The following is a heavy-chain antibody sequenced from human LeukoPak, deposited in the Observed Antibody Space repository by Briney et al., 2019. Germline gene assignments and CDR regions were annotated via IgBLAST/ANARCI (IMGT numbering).Heavy chain of an antibody. J-gene: IGHJ4*02. CDR2: IWYDGSNR. Sequence: PGRSLRLSCAASGFTFSSYGMHWVRQAPGKGLEWVAVIWYDGSNRYYADSVKGRFTISRDNSKNTLYLQMNSLRAEDTAVYYCASTSSGTLDYWGQGTLVTVSS. CDR1: GFTFSSYG. D-gene: IGHD6-19*01. V-gene: IGHV3-33*01. CDR3: ASTSSGTLDY.